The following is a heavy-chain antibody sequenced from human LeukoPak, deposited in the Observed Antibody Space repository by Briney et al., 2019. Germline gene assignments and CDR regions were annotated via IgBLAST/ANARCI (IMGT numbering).Heavy chain of an antibody. D-gene: IGHD3-10*01. CDR3: ARVPYYYYYMDV. CDR1: GGSISSSSYY. V-gene: IGHV4-39*07. CDR2: IYYSGST. Sequence: SETLSLSCTVSGGSISSSSYYWGWIRQPPGKGMEWIGSIYYSGSTYYNPSLKSRVTISVDTSKNQFSLKLSSVTAADTAVYYCARVPYYYYYMDVWGKGTTVTVSS. J-gene: IGHJ6*03.